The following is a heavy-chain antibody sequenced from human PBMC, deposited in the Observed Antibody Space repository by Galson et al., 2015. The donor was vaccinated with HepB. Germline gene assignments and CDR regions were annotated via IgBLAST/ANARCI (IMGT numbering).Heavy chain of an antibody. J-gene: IGHJ3*02. V-gene: IGHV1-18*01. CDR2: ISGYNGNT. CDR1: GYIFTSYG. Sequence: SVKVSCKASGYIFTSYGISWVRQAPGQGLEWMGWISGYNGNTNYAQKFQGRVTMTTDTSTSTAYMELRSLRSDDTAVYYCARAGIDFWTNDAFDIWGQGTMVTVSS. D-gene: IGHD3-3*01. CDR3: ARAGIDFWTNDAFDI.